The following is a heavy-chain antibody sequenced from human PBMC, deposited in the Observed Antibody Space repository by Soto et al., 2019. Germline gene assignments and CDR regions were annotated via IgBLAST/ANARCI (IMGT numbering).Heavy chain of an antibody. J-gene: IGHJ4*02. CDR1: GYTFTSYG. V-gene: IGHV1-18*01. CDR2: ISAYNGNT. CDR3: ARESPPGDY. Sequence: QVKLVQSGAEVKKPGASVKVSCKASGYTFTSYGISWVRQAPGQGLEWMGWISAYNGNTNYAQKHEGRVTMTTDTSTRTAYMELRSLRADDAAVYYGARESPPGDYWGQGTLVTVSS.